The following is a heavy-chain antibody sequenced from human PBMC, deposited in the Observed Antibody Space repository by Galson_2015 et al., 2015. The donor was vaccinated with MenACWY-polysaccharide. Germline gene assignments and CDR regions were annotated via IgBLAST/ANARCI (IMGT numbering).Heavy chain of an antibody. CDR1: GFTFSSYW. J-gene: IGHJ5*02. D-gene: IGHD6-19*01. Sequence: LRLSCAASGFTFSSYWMHWVRQPPGKGLEWIGYIYYTGTTKYNPSLTSRVTISVDTSKKYFSLKLSSVTAADTAVYYCAGLMAGSPFGWFDPWGQGTLVTVSS. CDR3: AGLMAGSPFGWFDP. V-gene: IGHV4-59*01. CDR2: IYYTGTT.